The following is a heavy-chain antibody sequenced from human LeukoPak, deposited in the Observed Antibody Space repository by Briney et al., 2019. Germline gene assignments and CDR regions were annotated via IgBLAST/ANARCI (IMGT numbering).Heavy chain of an antibody. CDR1: GFTLCSYW. V-gene: IGHV3-7*01. J-gene: IGHJ3*02. CDR3: GRHGGAFEM. Sequence: GGSLRLSCVASGFTLCSYWMSWVRQTPGVGLEWVANIKQDGSEKDYVDSVKGRFTISRDNAKNSLYLQVSSLRVEDTAVYYCGRHGGAFEMWGQGTMVTVSS. CDR2: IKQDGSEK.